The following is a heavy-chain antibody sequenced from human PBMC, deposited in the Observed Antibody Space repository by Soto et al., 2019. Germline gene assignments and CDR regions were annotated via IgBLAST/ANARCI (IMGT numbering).Heavy chain of an antibody. CDR1: GYNFVAYY. CDR3: AKDRKYGDYGYNFEY. D-gene: IGHD2-21*02. V-gene: IGHV1-2*02. J-gene: IGHJ4*02. Sequence: ASVKVSCKASGYNFVAYYMHWVRQAPGQGLEWMGWINPSSGATNFAERFQGRVTMTSDTSISTFYMEIKRLNSDDTAVYFCAKDRKYGDYGYNFEYWGQGTLVSGS. CDR2: INPSSGAT.